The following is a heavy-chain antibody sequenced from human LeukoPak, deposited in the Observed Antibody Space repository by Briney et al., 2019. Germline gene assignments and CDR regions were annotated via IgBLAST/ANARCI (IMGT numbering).Heavy chain of an antibody. J-gene: IGHJ5*02. D-gene: IGHD1-26*01. CDR3: ARESGGWFDP. CDR1: GGSFIDYY. CDR2: INHSGST. V-gene: IGHV4-34*01. Sequence: SETLSLTCAVYGGSFIDYYWTWIRQPPGKGLEWIGEINHSGSTIYNPSLKSRVSISVDASKNQFSLRLSSVTAADTAVYYCARESGGWFDPWGQGTLVTVSS.